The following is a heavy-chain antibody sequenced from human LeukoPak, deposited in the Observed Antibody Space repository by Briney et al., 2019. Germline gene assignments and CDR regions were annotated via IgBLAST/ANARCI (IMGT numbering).Heavy chain of an antibody. CDR3: TRDQGYNWNDI. J-gene: IGHJ5*02. D-gene: IGHD6-13*01. CDR2: IKSDGRST. V-gene: IGHV3-74*01. CDR1: GXTFSSYW. Sequence: LRLSXXXSGXTFSSYWMHWVRQAPGKGLVWVSYIKSDGRSTSYADSVKGRFTISRDNAKNTLYLQMNSLRAEDTAVYYCTRDQGYNWNDIWGQGTLVTVSS.